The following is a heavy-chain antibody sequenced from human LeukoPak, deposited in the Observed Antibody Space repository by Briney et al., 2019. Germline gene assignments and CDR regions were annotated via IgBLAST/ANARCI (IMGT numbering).Heavy chain of an antibody. Sequence: GGSLRLSCAASGFTFSSYWMSWVRQAPGKGLEWVANINQDGSDKYYVDSVKGRFTISRDNAKNSLYLQMNSLRAEDTAVYYCAGRYCTNGVCFYMGYWGQGTLVTVSS. CDR1: GFTFSSYW. V-gene: IGHV3-7*01. D-gene: IGHD2-8*01. CDR3: AGRYCTNGVCFYMGY. CDR2: INQDGSDK. J-gene: IGHJ4*02.